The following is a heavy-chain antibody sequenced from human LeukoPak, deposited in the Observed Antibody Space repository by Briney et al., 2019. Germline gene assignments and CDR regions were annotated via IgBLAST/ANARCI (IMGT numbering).Heavy chain of an antibody. J-gene: IGHJ4*02. CDR2: ISSSSSYI. D-gene: IGHD3-10*01. V-gene: IGHV3-21*01. Sequence: GGSLRLYCAASGFTFSSYSMNLDRQAPGKGLEWVSSISSSSSYIYHADSVKGRFTISRDNAKNSLYLQMNSLRAEDTAVYYCARYRITMVRGFADFWGQGTLVTVSS. CDR3: ARYRITMVRGFADF. CDR1: GFTFSSYS.